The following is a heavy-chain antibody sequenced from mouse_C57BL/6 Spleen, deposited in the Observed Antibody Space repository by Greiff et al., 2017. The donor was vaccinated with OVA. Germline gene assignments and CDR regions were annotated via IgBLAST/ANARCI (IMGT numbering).Heavy chain of an antibody. CDR2: IDPSDSYT. Sequence: QVQLQQPGAELVMPGASVKLSCKASGYTFTSYWMHWVKQRPGQGLEWIGEIDPSDSYTNYNQKFKGKSTLTVDKSSSTAYMQLSSLTSEDSAVYSCAGGGSSFYWYFDVWGTGTTVTVSS. CDR1: GYTFTSYW. D-gene: IGHD1-1*01. V-gene: IGHV1-69*01. J-gene: IGHJ1*03. CDR3: AGGGSSFYWYFDV.